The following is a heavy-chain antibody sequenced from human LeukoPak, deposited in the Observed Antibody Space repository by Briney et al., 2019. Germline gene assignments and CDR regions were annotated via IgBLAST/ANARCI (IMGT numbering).Heavy chain of an antibody. V-gene: IGHV4-61*02. CDR1: GGSISSGCYY. D-gene: IGHD3-10*02. CDR3: AREFFVRGVPQYYFDY. CDR2: IYTSGST. J-gene: IGHJ4*02. Sequence: SETLSLTCTVSGGSISSGCYYWSWIRQPAGKGLEWIGRIYTSGSTNYNPSLKSRVTISVDTSKNQFSLKLSSVTAADTAVYYCAREFFVRGVPQYYFDYWGQGTLVTVSS.